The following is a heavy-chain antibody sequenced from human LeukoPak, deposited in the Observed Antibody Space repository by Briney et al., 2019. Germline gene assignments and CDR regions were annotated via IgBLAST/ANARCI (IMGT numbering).Heavy chain of an antibody. D-gene: IGHD2-8*01. Sequence: GRSLRLSCAASGFTFSSYAMHWVRQAPGKGLEWVAVISYDGSNKYYADSVKGRFTISRDNSKNTLYLQMNSLRAEDTAVYYCAKDRGRTIGGDFDYWGQGTLVTVSS. J-gene: IGHJ4*02. V-gene: IGHV3-30-3*01. CDR1: GFTFSSYA. CDR3: AKDRGRTIGGDFDY. CDR2: ISYDGSNK.